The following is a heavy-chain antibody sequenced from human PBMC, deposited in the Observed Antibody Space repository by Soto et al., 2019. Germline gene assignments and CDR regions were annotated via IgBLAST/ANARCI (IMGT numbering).Heavy chain of an antibody. CDR1: GFTFSSYW. Sequence: GGSLRLSCAASGFTFSSYWMHWVRQAPGKGLVWVSRINSDGSSISYADSVKGRFTISRDNAKNSLYLQMNSLRDEDTAVYYCASLYANEPYWGQGTLVTVSS. D-gene: IGHD2-8*01. V-gene: IGHV3-74*01. CDR2: INSDGSSI. CDR3: ASLYANEPY. J-gene: IGHJ4*02.